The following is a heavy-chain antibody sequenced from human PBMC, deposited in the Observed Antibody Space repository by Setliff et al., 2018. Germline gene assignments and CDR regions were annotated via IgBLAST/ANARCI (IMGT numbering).Heavy chain of an antibody. CDR3: VTSTIIIYYFDF. CDR1: GFTFKTYA. V-gene: IGHV3-23*01. D-gene: IGHD3-10*01. Sequence: SCAASGFTFKTYAMSWVRQAPGKGLEWVSSITGSGGDRDYADSVKGRFTISRDNSKNTLYLQMNSLRAEDTAVYYCVTSTIIIYYFDFWGQGTPVTVS. CDR2: ITGSGGDR. J-gene: IGHJ4*02.